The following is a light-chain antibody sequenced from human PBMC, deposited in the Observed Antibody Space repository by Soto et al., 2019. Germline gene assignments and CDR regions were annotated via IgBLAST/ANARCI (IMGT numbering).Light chain of an antibody. Sequence: EIVLTQSPGTLSLSPGERATLSCRASQTVSGDYLVWYQQKPGQAPRLVIYGASSRATGIPDRFNGSGSGTDFSLTISRLEPEDFAVYCCQQYARSPLTFGGGTKVEIK. CDR3: QQYARSPLT. CDR2: GAS. J-gene: IGKJ4*02. CDR1: QTVSGDY. V-gene: IGKV3-20*01.